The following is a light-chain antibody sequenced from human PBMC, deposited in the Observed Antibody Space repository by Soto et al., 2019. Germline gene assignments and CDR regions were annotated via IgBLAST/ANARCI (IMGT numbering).Light chain of an antibody. Sequence: QSALTQPPSVSGSPGQSVTISCTGTSSDVGSSNRVSWYQQPPGTAPKLMIYEVTNRPSGVPDRFSGSKSGNTASLTISGLQAEDEADYSCSSYISSSTLFGGGTKLTVL. J-gene: IGLJ3*02. CDR2: EVT. V-gene: IGLV2-18*02. CDR1: SSDVGSSNR. CDR3: SSYISSSTL.